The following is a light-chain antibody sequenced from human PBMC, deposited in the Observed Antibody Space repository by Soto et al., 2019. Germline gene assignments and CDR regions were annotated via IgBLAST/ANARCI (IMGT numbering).Light chain of an antibody. CDR1: QTISNY. Sequence: DSHITESPSSLSASVGDRDTITCRASQTISNYLNWYQQKPGKAPKLLIYAASSLQSGVPSRFSGSGSGTDFTLSISSLQPEDFATYYCQQSYSTPRTFGQGTKVDIK. CDR2: AAS. J-gene: IGKJ1*01. V-gene: IGKV1-39*01. CDR3: QQSYSTPRT.